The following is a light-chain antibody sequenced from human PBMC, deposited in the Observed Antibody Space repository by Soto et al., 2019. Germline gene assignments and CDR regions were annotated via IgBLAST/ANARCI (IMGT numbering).Light chain of an antibody. Sequence: EIVMTQSPATLSVSPGERVTLSCRASQSVSNNLAWYQQKPGQAPRLLIYGATATATGIPARFSGSGSGTEFTLTISSLQSEDFAVYYCQQHNDWPLTFGGGTKMEIK. CDR3: QQHNDWPLT. CDR1: QSVSNN. CDR2: GAT. V-gene: IGKV3-15*01. J-gene: IGKJ4*01.